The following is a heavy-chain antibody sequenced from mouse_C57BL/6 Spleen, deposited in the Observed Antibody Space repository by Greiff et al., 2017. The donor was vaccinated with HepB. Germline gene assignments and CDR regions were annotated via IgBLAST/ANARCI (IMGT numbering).Heavy chain of an antibody. Sequence: EVKLQESGPELVKPGASVKISCKASGYSFTDYNMNWVKQSNGKSLEWIGVINPNYGTTSYNQKFEGKATLTVDQSSSTAYMQLNSLTSEDSAVYYCASRDDGYYYIDYWGQGTTLTVSS. CDR3: ASRDDGYYYIDY. CDR1: GYSFTDYN. J-gene: IGHJ2*01. D-gene: IGHD2-3*01. V-gene: IGHV1-39*01. CDR2: INPNYGTT.